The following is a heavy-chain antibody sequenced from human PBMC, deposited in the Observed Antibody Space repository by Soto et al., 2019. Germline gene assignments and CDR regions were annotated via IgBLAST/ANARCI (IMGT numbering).Heavy chain of an antibody. V-gene: IGHV4-34*01. CDR3: ARVRWVTQFDY. CDR2: INHSGST. D-gene: IGHD5-18*01. Sequence: SETLSLTCAAYGGSFSGYYWSWIRQPPGKGLEWIGEINHSGSTNYNPSLKSRVTISVDTSKNQFSLKLSSVTAADTAVYYCARVRWVTQFDYWGQGTLVTVSS. J-gene: IGHJ4*02. CDR1: GGSFSGYY.